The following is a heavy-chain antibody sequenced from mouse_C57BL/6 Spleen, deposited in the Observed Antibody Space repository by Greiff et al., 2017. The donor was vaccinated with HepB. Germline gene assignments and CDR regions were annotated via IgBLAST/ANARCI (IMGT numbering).Heavy chain of an antibody. Sequence: VQLQQPGAELVMPGASVKLSCKASGYTFTSYWMHWVKQRPGQGLEWIGEIDPSDSYTNYNQKFKGKSTLTVDKSSSTAYMQLSSLTSEDSAVYYCARRDHYYGSSYGFAYWGQGTLVTVSA. J-gene: IGHJ3*01. D-gene: IGHD1-1*01. V-gene: IGHV1-69*01. CDR3: ARRDHYYGSSYGFAY. CDR2: IDPSDSYT. CDR1: GYTFTSYW.